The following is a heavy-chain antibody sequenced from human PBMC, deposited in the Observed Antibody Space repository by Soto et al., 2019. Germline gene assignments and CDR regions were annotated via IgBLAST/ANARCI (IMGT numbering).Heavy chain of an antibody. CDR2: ISTYNGRT. CDR3: AREAPAAYDSSGHYYDVDLDY. Sequence: ASVKVSCKASGYTFTNYGFSWVRQAPGQGLEWMGWISTYNGRTNYAQKLQGRVTLTTDTSTSTAYMELRSLRSDDTAVYYCAREAPAAYDSSGHYYDVDLDYWGQGTLVTVSS. J-gene: IGHJ4*02. V-gene: IGHV1-18*01. D-gene: IGHD3-22*01. CDR1: GYTFTNYG.